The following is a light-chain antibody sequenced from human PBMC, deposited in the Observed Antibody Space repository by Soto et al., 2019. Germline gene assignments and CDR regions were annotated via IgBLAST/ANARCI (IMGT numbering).Light chain of an antibody. J-gene: IGKJ1*01. CDR2: AAS. V-gene: IGKV1-39*01. Sequence: DLQMTESPSSLSASVGGRVTITCRASQSISSYLNWYQQKPGKAPKLLIYAASSLQSGVPSRFSGSGSGTDFTLTISSLQPEDFATYYCQQSYSTPWTFGQVTKVDIK. CDR1: QSISSY. CDR3: QQSYSTPWT.